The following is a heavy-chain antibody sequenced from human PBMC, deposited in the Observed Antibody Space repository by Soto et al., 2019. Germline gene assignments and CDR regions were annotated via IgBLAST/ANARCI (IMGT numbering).Heavy chain of an antibody. CDR2: IIPIFGTA. V-gene: IGHV1-69*13. D-gene: IGHD2-2*01. CDR3: GTSSIVVVPAVTTLGYYYLGMDV. CDR1: GGTFSSYA. J-gene: IGHJ6*02. Sequence: SVKVSCRASGGTFSSYAISWVRQAPGQGLEWMGGIIPIFGTANYAQKFRGRVTITADEYTSTAYMELSSLRSEDTSVYYWGTSSIVVVPAVTTLGYYYLGMDVFGQRTTVAFSS.